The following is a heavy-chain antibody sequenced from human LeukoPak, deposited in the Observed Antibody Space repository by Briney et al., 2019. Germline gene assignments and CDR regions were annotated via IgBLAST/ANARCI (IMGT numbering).Heavy chain of an antibody. J-gene: IGHJ4*02. CDR1: RFTFSSYS. D-gene: IGHD3-10*01. Sequence: GGSLRLSCAASRFTFSSYSMNWVRQAPGKGLEWVSSISSSGGYIYYADSVKGRFAISRDNAKNSLYLQMNSLRAEDTAVYYCAKDLSWFGGSLATFGYWGQGTLATVSS. CDR2: ISSSGGYI. V-gene: IGHV3-21*04. CDR3: AKDLSWFGGSLATFGY.